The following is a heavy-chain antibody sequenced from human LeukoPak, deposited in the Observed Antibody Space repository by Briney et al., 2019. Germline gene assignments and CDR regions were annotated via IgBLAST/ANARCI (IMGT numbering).Heavy chain of an antibody. D-gene: IGHD3-3*01. CDR3: AVHGNPHWSGAFDY. CDR2: INAGNGNT. J-gene: IGHJ4*02. V-gene: IGHV1-3*01. Sequence: ASVKVSCKASGYTFASYAMHWVRQAPGQRLEWMGWINAGNGNTKYSQKFQGRVTITRDTSASTAYMELSSLRSEDTAVYYCAVHGNPHWSGAFDYWGQGTLVTVSS. CDR1: GYTFASYA.